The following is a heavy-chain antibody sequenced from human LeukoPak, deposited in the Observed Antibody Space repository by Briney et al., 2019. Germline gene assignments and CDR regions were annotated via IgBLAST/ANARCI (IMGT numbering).Heavy chain of an antibody. CDR3: ARDDGDDISIVNDYYLDS. J-gene: IGHJ4*02. CDR2: ISGSGGST. Sequence: SGGSLRLSCAASGFTFSSYAMSWVRQAPGKGLEWVSAISGSGGSTYYADSVKGRFTISRDNSKNTLYLQMNSLRTEDTAVYYCARDDGDDISIVNDYYLDSWGQGTLVTVSS. D-gene: IGHD2/OR15-2a*01. CDR1: GFTFSSYA. V-gene: IGHV3-23*01.